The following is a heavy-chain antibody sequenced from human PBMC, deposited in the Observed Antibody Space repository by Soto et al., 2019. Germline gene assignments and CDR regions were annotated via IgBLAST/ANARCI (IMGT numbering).Heavy chain of an antibody. CDR2: IYYSGST. J-gene: IGHJ4*02. CDR1: GGSISSSSYY. CDR3: ARTAQQLVDY. V-gene: IGHV4-39*01. D-gene: IGHD6-13*01. Sequence: QLQLQESGPGLVKPSETLSLTCTVSGGSISSSSYYWGWIRQPPGKGLEWIGSIYYSGSTYYNPSLKSRVTISVYTSKNQFSLKLSSVTAADTAVYYCARTAQQLVDYWGQGTLVTVSS.